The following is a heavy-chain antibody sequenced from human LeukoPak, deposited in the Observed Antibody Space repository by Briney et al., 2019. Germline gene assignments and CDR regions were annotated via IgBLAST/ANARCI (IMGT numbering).Heavy chain of an antibody. CDR1: GYTFTTHL. V-gene: IGHV1-46*01. CDR2: INPSKGDT. D-gene: IGHD3-16*01. Sequence: GASVKVSCKTSGYTFTTHLVHWVRQAPGQGLEWMGRINPSKGDTHYAQKFQGRVTVTRDTSTSTVYMELSSLRFEDTAIYHCAREQPPFGWFDPWGQGTLVTVSS. CDR3: AREQPPFGWFDP. J-gene: IGHJ5*02.